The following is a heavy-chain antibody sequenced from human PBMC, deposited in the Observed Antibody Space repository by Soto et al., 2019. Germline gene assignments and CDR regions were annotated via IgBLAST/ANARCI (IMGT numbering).Heavy chain of an antibody. D-gene: IGHD2-15*01. CDR1: GGSISSSSYY. Sequence: QLQLQESGPGLVKPSETLSLTCTVSGGSISSSSYYWGWIRQPPGKGLEWIGSIYYSGSTYYNPSLKSRVNISVDTSKNQFSLKLSSVTAADTAVYYCASEKVVVAGAFDYWGQGTLVTVSS. CDR3: ASEKVVVAGAFDY. J-gene: IGHJ4*02. CDR2: IYYSGST. V-gene: IGHV4-39*01.